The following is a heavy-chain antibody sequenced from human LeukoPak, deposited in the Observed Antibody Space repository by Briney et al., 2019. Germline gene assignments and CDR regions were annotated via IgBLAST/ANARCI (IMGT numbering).Heavy chain of an antibody. J-gene: IGHJ5*02. D-gene: IGHD6-13*01. CDR2: IDPSGGST. CDR1: GYTFTSYY. CDR3: ARDVIAAAGTSPWFDP. Sequence: ASVKVSCKASGYTFTSYYIHWVRQAPGQGLEWMGIIDPSGGSTNYAQKFQGRVTMTRDTSTSTVYMELSSLRSEDTAVYYCARDVIAAAGTSPWFDPWGQGTLVTVSS. V-gene: IGHV1-46*01.